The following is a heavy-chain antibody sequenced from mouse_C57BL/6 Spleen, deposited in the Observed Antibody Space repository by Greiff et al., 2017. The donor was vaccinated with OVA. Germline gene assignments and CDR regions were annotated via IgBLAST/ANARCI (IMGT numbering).Heavy chain of an antibody. J-gene: IGHJ4*01. CDR1: GYAFSSSW. Sequence: QVQLQQSGPELVKPGASVKISCKASGYAFSSSWMNWVKQRPGKGLEWIGRIYPGDGDTNYNGKFKGKATLTADKSSSTAYMQLSSLTSEDSAVYFSATLTTVVATNAMDYWGQGTTVTVSS. CDR3: ATLTTVVATNAMDY. CDR2: IYPGDGDT. V-gene: IGHV1-82*01. D-gene: IGHD1-1*01.